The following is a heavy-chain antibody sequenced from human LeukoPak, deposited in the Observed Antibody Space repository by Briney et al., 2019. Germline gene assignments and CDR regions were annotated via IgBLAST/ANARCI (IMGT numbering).Heavy chain of an antibody. CDR1: GFTFSSSW. V-gene: IGHV3-7*03. Sequence: HPGGSLRLSCAASGFTFSSSWMTWVRQAPGKGLEWVASIREDGSEKTSVDSVKGRFTISRDNAKNSLYLQMDSLRSDDTAVYYCARDGRRVAVKLADNWFDPWGQGTLVTVSS. J-gene: IGHJ5*02. CDR3: ARDGRRVAVKLADNWFDP. D-gene: IGHD3-22*01. CDR2: IREDGSEK.